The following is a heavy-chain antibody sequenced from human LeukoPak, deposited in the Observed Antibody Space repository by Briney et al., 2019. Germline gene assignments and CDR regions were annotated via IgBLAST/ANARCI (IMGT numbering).Heavy chain of an antibody. D-gene: IGHD2-2*01. Sequence: GGSLRLSCAASGFTFSSYAMSWVRQAPGKGLEWVSVISSGGGAYYADSVKGRFTISRDNSKNTLFLQMNSLRAEDMAVYYCAKGNHPLSTTSCQGHFDYWGQGTLVTVSS. J-gene: IGHJ4*02. CDR2: ISSGGGA. V-gene: IGHV3-23*01. CDR1: GFTFSSYA. CDR3: AKGNHPLSTTSCQGHFDY.